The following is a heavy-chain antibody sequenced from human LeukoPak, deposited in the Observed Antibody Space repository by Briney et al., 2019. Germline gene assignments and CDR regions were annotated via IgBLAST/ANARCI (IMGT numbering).Heavy chain of an antibody. CDR2: IYYSGST. CDR3: ARDRAQKILYYYDSSGFDY. D-gene: IGHD3-22*01. Sequence: GSLRLSCAASGFTVSSYYWSWIRQPPGKGLEWIGYIYYSGSTNYNPSLKSRVTISVDTSKNQFSLKLSSVTAADTAVYYCARDRAQKILYYYDSSGFDYWGQGTLVTVSS. CDR1: GFTVSSYY. V-gene: IGHV4-59*02. J-gene: IGHJ4*02.